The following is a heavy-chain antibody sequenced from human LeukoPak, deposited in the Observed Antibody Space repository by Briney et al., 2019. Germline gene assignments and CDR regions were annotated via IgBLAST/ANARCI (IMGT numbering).Heavy chain of an antibody. CDR1: GFTVSGNY. Sequence: GSLRLSCAVSGFTVSGNYITWVRQAPGKGLEWVSAISGSGGSTYYADSVKGRFTISRDNSKNTLYLQMNSLRAEDTAVYYCAKGASPWELVTAFDYWGQGTLVTVSS. D-gene: IGHD1-26*01. CDR3: AKGASPWELVTAFDY. V-gene: IGHV3-23*01. J-gene: IGHJ4*02. CDR2: ISGSGGST.